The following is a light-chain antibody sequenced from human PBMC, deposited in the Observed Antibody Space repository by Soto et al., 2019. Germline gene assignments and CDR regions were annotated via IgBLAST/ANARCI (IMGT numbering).Light chain of an antibody. CDR3: QSYDSRLSGSV. V-gene: IGLV1-40*01. J-gene: IGLJ7*01. Sequence: QSVLTQPPSVSGAPGQRVTISCTGSSSNIGAGYDEHWYQQLPGTAPKLLIYDNNNRPSGVPDRFSGSKSGTSASLAITGLQAEDEADYYCQSYDSRLSGSVFGGGTQLTVL. CDR2: DNN. CDR1: SSNIGAGYD.